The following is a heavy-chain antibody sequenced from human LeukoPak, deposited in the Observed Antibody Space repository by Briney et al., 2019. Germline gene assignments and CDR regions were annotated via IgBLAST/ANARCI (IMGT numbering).Heavy chain of an antibody. CDR3: ARLLYCSGGSCSDY. Sequence: GSLRLSCAASGFTFSSYSMNWVRQPPGKGLEWIGSIYYSGSTYYNPSLKSRVTISVDTSKNQFSLKLGSVTAADTAVYYCARLLYCSGGSCSDYWGQGTLVTVSS. CDR2: IYYSGST. J-gene: IGHJ4*02. D-gene: IGHD2-15*01. V-gene: IGHV4-39*07. CDR1: GFTFSSYS.